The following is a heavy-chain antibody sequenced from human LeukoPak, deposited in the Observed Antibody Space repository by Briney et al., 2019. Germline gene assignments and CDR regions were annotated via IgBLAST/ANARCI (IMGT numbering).Heavy chain of an antibody. D-gene: IGHD6-19*01. J-gene: IGHJ4*02. Sequence: GGPLRLSYAASGFTFSSYGMHWVRQAPGKGLEWVAVISYDGSNKYYADSVKGRFTISRDNSKNTLYLQMNSLRAEDTAVYYCAKDLTGGGKHSSGCDNWGQGTLVTVSS. CDR3: AKDLTGGGKHSSGCDN. CDR2: ISYDGSNK. V-gene: IGHV3-30*18. CDR1: GFTFSSYG.